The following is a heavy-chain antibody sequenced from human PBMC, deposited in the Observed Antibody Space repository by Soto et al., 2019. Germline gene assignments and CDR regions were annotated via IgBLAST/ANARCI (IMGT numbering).Heavy chain of an antibody. J-gene: IGHJ4*02. CDR3: ARGHPKAIAARPVDDY. Sequence: ASVKVSCKASGYTFTSYDINWVRQATGQGLEWMGWMNPNSGNTGYAQKFQGRVTMTRNTSISTAYMELSSLRSEDTAVYYCARGHPKAIAARPVDDYWGQGTLVTVSS. D-gene: IGHD6-6*01. V-gene: IGHV1-8*01. CDR2: MNPNSGNT. CDR1: GYTFTSYD.